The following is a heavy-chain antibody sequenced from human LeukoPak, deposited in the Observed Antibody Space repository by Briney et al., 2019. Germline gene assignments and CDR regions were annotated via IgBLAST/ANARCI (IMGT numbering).Heavy chain of an antibody. D-gene: IGHD3-10*01. CDR2: IYPGDSDT. V-gene: IGHV5-51*01. J-gene: IGHJ3*02. CDR1: GYSFTSYW. CDR3: ARRTGVSSVQDAFDI. Sequence: GESLKISCKGSGYSFTSYWIGWVRQMPGKGLEWMGIIYPGDSDTRYSPSFQGQVTISADKSISTAYLQWSSLRASDTAMYYCARRTGVSSVQDAFDIWGQGTMVTVSS.